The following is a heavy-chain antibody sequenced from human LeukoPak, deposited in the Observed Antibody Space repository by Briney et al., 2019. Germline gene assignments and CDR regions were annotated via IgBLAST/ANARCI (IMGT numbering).Heavy chain of an antibody. J-gene: IGHJ3*02. D-gene: IGHD5-24*01. V-gene: IGHV1-46*01. CDR2: INPGGGNT. Sequence: ASVKVSCKASGYTFTNYYMHWVRQAPGQGLEWMGLINPGGGNTNYAQNFQGRVTMTRDTSTSIVYMELSSLRPEDTAIYYCARIRDGYNDAYDIWGQGTVVTVPS. CDR3: ARIRDGYNDAYDI. CDR1: GYTFTNYY.